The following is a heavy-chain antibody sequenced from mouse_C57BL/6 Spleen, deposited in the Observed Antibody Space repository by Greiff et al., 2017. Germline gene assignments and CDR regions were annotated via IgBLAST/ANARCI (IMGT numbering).Heavy chain of an antibody. CDR3: ARDRIYDGYYYSFDY. J-gene: IGHJ2*01. V-gene: IGHV5-4*01. D-gene: IGHD2-3*01. Sequence: EVHLVESGGGLVKPGGSLKLSCAASGFTFSSYAMSWVRQTPEKRLEWVATISDGGSYTYYPDNVKGRFTISRDNAKNNLYLQMSHLKSEDTAMYYCARDRIYDGYYYSFDYWGQGTTLTVSS. CDR2: ISDGGSYT. CDR1: GFTFSSYA.